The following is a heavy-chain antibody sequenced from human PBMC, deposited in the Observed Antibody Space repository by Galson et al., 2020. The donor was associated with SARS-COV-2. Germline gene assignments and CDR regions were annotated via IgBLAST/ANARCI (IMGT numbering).Heavy chain of an antibody. CDR2: IYYTGST. Sequence: ASETLSLTCTVSSGSISSGGYYWSWIRQHPGKGLEWIGYIYYTGSTYYNPSLKSRLTISVDTSKNQFSLKLSSVTAADTAVYYCARDQSNYDILTGYYSTDAFDIWGQGTMVTVSS. V-gene: IGHV4-31*03. D-gene: IGHD3-9*01. CDR1: SGSISSGGYY. J-gene: IGHJ3*02. CDR3: ARDQSNYDILTGYYSTDAFDI.